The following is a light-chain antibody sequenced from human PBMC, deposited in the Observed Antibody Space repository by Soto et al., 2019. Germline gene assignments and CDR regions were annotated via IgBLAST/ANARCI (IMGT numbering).Light chain of an antibody. CDR1: QSVRSTY. V-gene: IGKV3-20*01. CDR3: QQFSGSVT. CDR2: GAS. Sequence: EVVLTQSPGTLSLSPGERATLSCRASQSVRSTYLAWYQQKPGQAPRLLIYGASKRQRGVPARFSGGGSETDFTLTISSLEPEDFAVYYCQQFSGSVTFGGGTRVDIK. J-gene: IGKJ4*01.